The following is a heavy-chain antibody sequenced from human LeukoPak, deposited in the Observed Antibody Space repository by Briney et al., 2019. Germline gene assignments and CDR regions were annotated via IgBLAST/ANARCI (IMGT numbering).Heavy chain of an antibody. CDR2: ISAYNGNT. V-gene: IGHV1-18*01. D-gene: IGHD2/OR15-2a*01. CDR3: AREANSVDAFDI. J-gene: IGHJ3*02. Sequence: ASVTVSCKASGYTFTSYGISWVRQAPGQGLEWMGWISAYNGNTNYAQKLQGRVTMTTDTSTSTAYMELRSLRSDDTAVYYCAREANSVDAFDIWGQGTMVTVSS. CDR1: GYTFTSYG.